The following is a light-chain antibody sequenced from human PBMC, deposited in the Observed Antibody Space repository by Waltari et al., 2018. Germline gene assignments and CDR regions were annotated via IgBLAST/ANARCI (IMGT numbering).Light chain of an antibody. Sequence: QSVLTQPPSASGTPGQRVTISCSGSSSNIGSNYVYWYQQLPGTAPKLLIYRNNQRPSGAPDRFSGSKSGTSASLAISGRRSEDEADYYCAAWDDSLSGYVFGTWTKVTVL. V-gene: IGLV1-47*01. CDR1: SSNIGSNY. CDR2: RNN. CDR3: AAWDDSLSGYV. J-gene: IGLJ1*01.